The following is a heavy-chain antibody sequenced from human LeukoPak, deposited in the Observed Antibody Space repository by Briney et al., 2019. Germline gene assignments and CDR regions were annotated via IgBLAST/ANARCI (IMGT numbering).Heavy chain of an antibody. CDR3: ARDHIAAAGAPQH. Sequence: PGGSLRLSCAASGFTVSGNFMTWVRQAPGKGLEWVSVIYSGGSTYYADSVKGRFTISRDNSKNTLYLQMNSLRAEDTAVYYCARDHIAAAGAPQHWGQGTLVTVSS. CDR1: GFTVSGNF. V-gene: IGHV3-66*01. J-gene: IGHJ1*01. D-gene: IGHD6-13*01. CDR2: IYSGGST.